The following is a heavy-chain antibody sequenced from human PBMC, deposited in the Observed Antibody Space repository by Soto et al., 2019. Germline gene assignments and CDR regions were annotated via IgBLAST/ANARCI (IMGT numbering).Heavy chain of an antibody. CDR1: GFTFSSYA. CDR3: AKAPVRESVVAAPYYFDY. CDR2: ISGSGGST. D-gene: IGHD2-15*01. J-gene: IGHJ4*02. Sequence: GGSLRLSCAASGFTFSSYAMSWVRQAPGKGLEWVSAISGSGGSTYYADSVKGRFTISRDNSKNTLYLQMNSLRAEDTAVYYCAKAPVRESVVAAPYYFDYWGQGTLVTVSS. V-gene: IGHV3-23*01.